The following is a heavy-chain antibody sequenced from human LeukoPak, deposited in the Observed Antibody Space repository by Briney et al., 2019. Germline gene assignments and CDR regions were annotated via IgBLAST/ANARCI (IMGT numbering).Heavy chain of an antibody. Sequence: SETLSLTCAVSGYSISSGYYWGWIRQPPGKGLEWIGSIYYSGSTYYNPSLKSRVTISVDTSKNQFSLKLSSVTAADTAVYYCAREEFDYWGQGTLVTVSS. CDR1: GYSISSGYY. J-gene: IGHJ4*02. V-gene: IGHV4-38-2*02. CDR2: IYYSGST. CDR3: AREEFDY.